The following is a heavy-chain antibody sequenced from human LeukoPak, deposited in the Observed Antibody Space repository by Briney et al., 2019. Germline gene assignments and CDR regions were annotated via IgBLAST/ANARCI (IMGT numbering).Heavy chain of an antibody. CDR1: GGSISSSSYY. CDR3: ARDRGLRYFDWPGVFDY. V-gene: IGHV4-39*07. D-gene: IGHD3-9*01. J-gene: IGHJ4*02. CDR2: IYYSGNT. Sequence: SETLSLTCTVSGGSISSSSYYWGWIRQPPGKGLEWIGSIYYSGNTYYNPSLKSRVTISVDTSKDQFSLKLSSVTAADTAVYYCARDRGLRYFDWPGVFDYWGQGTLVTVSS.